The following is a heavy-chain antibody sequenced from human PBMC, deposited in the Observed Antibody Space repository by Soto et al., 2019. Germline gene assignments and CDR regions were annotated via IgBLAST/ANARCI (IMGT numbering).Heavy chain of an antibody. Sequence: GGSLRLSCAASGFTFSSYGMHWVRQAPGKGLEWVAVIWYDGSNKYYADSVKGRFTISRDNSKNTLYLQMNSLRAEDTAVYYCARVVDDSSSWYPWFDPWGQGTLVTVSS. CDR1: GFTFSSYG. CDR2: IWYDGSNK. V-gene: IGHV3-33*01. D-gene: IGHD6-13*01. CDR3: ARVVDDSSSWYPWFDP. J-gene: IGHJ5*02.